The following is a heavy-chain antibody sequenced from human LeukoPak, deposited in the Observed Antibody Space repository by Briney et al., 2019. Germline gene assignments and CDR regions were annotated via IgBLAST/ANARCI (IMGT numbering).Heavy chain of an antibody. Sequence: PGGSLRLSCAASGFTFSSYSMNWVRQAPGKGLEWVSLIGEDGSTTWYADSVKGRFTISRDNGKNSLYLHMNSLRPEDTALYYCAKGFSILTSKHYFYYHGFDVWGQGTPVTVSS. J-gene: IGHJ6*02. D-gene: IGHD3-9*01. CDR2: IGEDGSTT. V-gene: IGHV3-43*02. CDR1: GFTFSSYS. CDR3: AKGFSILTSKHYFYYHGFDV.